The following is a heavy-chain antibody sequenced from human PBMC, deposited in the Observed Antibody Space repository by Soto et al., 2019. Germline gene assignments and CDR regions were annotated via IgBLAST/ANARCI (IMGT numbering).Heavy chain of an antibody. Sequence: QVQLVQSGAEVKKPGSSVKVSCKAPGGTFSSYALSWVRQALDQGLEWWAGSIPIFGTANYAQKFQGRVTITADESTSTAYMELSSLRSEDTAVYYCARGYYYDSSGYYYFDYWGQGTLVTVSS. CDR2: SIPIFGTA. D-gene: IGHD3-22*01. CDR3: ARGYYYDSSGYYYFDY. CDR1: GGTFSSYA. J-gene: IGHJ4*02. V-gene: IGHV1-69*01.